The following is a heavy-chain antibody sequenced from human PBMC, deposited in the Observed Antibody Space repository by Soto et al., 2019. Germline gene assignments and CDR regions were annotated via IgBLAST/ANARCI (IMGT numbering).Heavy chain of an antibody. CDR3: ATGYSRRWYWFDP. CDR1: GDTFTGYY. D-gene: IGHD6-13*01. V-gene: IGHV1-2*02. J-gene: IGHJ5*02. Sequence: QVQLVQSGAEVKKPGASVNVSCKATGDTFTGYYMHWVRQAPGQGLEWMGWINPDSGGTNYAQKLQGRVTMTRDTSIRTDYMELNRLTSDDTAVEYCATGYSRRWYWFDPWGQGTLVTVSS. CDR2: INPDSGGT.